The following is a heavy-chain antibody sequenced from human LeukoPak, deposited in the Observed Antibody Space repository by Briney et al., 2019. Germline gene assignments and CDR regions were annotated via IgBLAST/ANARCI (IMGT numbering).Heavy chain of an antibody. CDR2: ISSNGGST. J-gene: IGHJ4*02. CDR3: ARGGSIAARPIDY. V-gene: IGHV3-64*01. D-gene: IGHD6-6*01. CDR1: GFTFISYE. Sequence: GGSLRLSCAASGFTFISYEMNWVRQAPGKGLEYVSAISSNGGSTYYANSVKGRFTISRDNSKNTLFLQMGSLRAEDMAVYYCARGGSIAARPIDYWGQGTLVTVSS.